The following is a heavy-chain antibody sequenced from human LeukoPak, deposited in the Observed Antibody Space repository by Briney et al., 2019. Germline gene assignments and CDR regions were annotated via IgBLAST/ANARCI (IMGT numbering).Heavy chain of an antibody. V-gene: IGHV3-74*01. CDR3: ARRGDYTLTTSPRALDI. CDR2: INSDGSRI. D-gene: IGHD4-11*01. J-gene: IGHJ3*02. Sequence: GGSLRLSCAASGFTLRSYWMHWVRQAPGKGLVWVSRINSDGSRISYADSVKGRFTISRDNAKNTLYLRMNSLRAEDTAVYYCARRGDYTLTTSPRALDIWGQGTMVTVSS. CDR1: GFTLRSYW.